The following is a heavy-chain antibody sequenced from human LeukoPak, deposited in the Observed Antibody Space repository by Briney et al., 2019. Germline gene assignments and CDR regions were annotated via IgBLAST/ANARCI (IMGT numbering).Heavy chain of an antibody. CDR2: IYYSGST. D-gene: IGHD3-3*01. J-gene: IGHJ4*02. V-gene: IGHV4-39*01. Sequence: PSETLSLTCTVSGGSISSSSYYWGWIRQPPGKGLEWIGSIYYSGSTYYNPSLKSRVTISVDTSKNQFSLKLSSVTAADTAVYYCASFYDFWSGDAGYYFDYWGQGTLVTVSS. CDR3: ASFYDFWSGDAGYYFDY. CDR1: GGSISSSSYY.